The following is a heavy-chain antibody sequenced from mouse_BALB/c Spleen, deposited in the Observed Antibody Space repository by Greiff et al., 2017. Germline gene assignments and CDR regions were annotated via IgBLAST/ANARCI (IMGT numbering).Heavy chain of an antibody. CDR2: IDPANGNT. Sequence: VQLQQSGAELVKPGASVKLSCTASGFNIKDTYMHWVKQRPEQGLEWIGRIDPANGNTKYDPKFQGKATITADTSSNTAYLQLSSLTSEDTAVYYCARWTTAIFFDYWGQGTTLTVSS. D-gene: IGHD1-2*01. J-gene: IGHJ2*01. CDR1: GFNIKDTY. CDR3: ARWTTAIFFDY. V-gene: IGHV14-3*02.